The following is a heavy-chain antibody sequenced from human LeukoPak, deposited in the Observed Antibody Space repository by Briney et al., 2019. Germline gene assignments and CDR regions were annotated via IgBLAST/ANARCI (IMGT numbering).Heavy chain of an antibody. V-gene: IGHV1-69*05. J-gene: IGHJ4*02. Sequence: GASVRVSCKASGGTFSSYAISWVRQAPGQGLEWMGGIIPIFGTANYAQKFQGRVTITTDESTSTAYMELSSLRSEDTAVYYCARDGPGTSGYYSLVFDYWGQGTLVTVSS. D-gene: IGHD3-22*01. CDR2: IIPIFGTA. CDR3: ARDGPGTSGYYSLVFDY. CDR1: GGTFSSYA.